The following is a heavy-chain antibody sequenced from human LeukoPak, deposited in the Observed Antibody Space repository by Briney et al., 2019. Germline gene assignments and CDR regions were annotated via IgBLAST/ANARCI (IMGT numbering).Heavy chain of an antibody. CDR1: GFTFSNAW. J-gene: IGHJ4*02. CDR2: IKSKTDGGTT. V-gene: IGHV3-15*01. Sequence: GGSLRLSCAASGFTFSNAWMSWVRQAPGKGLEWVGHIKSKTDGGTTDYAAPVKGRFTISRDGSENTLSLQMNSLKTEDTAIYYCTTGKYWGQGTLVTASS. CDR3: TTGKY.